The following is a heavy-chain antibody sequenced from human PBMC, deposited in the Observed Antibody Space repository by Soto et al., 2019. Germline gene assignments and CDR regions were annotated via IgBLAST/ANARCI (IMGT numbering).Heavy chain of an antibody. Sequence: LVKGYWKGSGHTYSIYGVGSGRQAHKQGLEWMAWISADNGVPKFAQKLQDRVTVTRDTSTRTASMELKSLVSEDTAVYYCARVSSRHNSGFYPFDICGQRNQVTGSS. CDR1: GHTYSIYG. V-gene: IGHV1-18*04. CDR3: ARVSSRHNSGFYPFDI. J-gene: IGHJ4*02. CDR2: ISADNGVP. D-gene: IGHD3-22*01.